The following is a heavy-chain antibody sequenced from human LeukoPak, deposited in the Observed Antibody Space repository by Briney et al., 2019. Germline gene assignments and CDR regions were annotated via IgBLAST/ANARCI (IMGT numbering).Heavy chain of an antibody. CDR2: IYYTGST. CDR1: GASISSHY. CDR3: AREKWELLPIFDY. D-gene: IGHD1-26*01. Sequence: PSETLFLTCSVSGASISSHYWSWIRQPPGKGLEWIGYIYYTGSTSYNPSLKSRVTISVDTSKNQFSLKLISVTAADTAVYYCAREKWELLPIFDYWGRGILVTVSP. V-gene: IGHV4-59*11. J-gene: IGHJ4*02.